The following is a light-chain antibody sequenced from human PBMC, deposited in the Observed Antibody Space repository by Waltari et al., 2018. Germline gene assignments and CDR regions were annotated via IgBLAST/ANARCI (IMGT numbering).Light chain of an antibody. CDR3: QQYGSPLT. J-gene: IGKJ4*01. Sequence: EIVLTQSPGTLSLSPGDRATLSCRASQSVSSAYLAWYQQKPGQAPRLLIYGASRRATGIPDRFSGSGSGTDFTLTIRRLEPEDFAVYYCQQYGSPLTFGGGTKVEIK. CDR1: QSVSSAY. V-gene: IGKV3-20*01. CDR2: GAS.